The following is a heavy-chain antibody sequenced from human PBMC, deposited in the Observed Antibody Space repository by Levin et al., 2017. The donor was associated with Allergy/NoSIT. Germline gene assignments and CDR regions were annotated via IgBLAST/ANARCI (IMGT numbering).Heavy chain of an antibody. D-gene: IGHD5-24*01. J-gene: IGHJ4*02. Sequence: GESLKISCAVSGFTFSSYTMNWVRQTPGRGLEWVSYISRGSDTIYYADSVKGRFTISRDNAKNSLYLQMNSLRSDDTAVYYCARAGWLIANFFDYWGQGTLVTVSS. CDR1: GFTFSSYT. CDR2: ISRGSDTI. CDR3: ARAGWLIANFFDY. V-gene: IGHV3-48*01.